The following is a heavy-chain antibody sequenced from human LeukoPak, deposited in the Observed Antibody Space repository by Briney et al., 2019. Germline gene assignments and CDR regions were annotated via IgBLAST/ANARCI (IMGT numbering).Heavy chain of an antibody. CDR1: GFTFSSYG. CDR2: IRYDGSNK. Sequence: GGSLRLSCAASGFTFSSYGMHWVRQAPGKGLEWVAFIRYDGSNKYYADSVKGRFTISRDNSKNTLYLQMNSLRAEDTAVYYCAKDFGVKWELRPGWFDPWGQGTLVTVSS. CDR3: AKDFGVKWELRPGWFDP. J-gene: IGHJ5*02. V-gene: IGHV3-30*02. D-gene: IGHD1-26*01.